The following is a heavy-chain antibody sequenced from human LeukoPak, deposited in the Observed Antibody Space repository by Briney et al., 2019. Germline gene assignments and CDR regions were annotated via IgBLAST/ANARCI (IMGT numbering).Heavy chain of an antibody. V-gene: IGHV4-39*07. J-gene: IGHJ4*02. CDR3: ATLYGSGHY. CDR2: IYYSGST. CDR1: GGSISSSSYY. Sequence: SETLSLTCTVSGGSISSSSYYWGWIRQPPGKGLEWIGSIYYSGSTYYNPSLKSRVTISVDTSKNQFSLKLSSVTAADTAVYYCATLYGSGHYWGQGTLVTVSS. D-gene: IGHD3-10*01.